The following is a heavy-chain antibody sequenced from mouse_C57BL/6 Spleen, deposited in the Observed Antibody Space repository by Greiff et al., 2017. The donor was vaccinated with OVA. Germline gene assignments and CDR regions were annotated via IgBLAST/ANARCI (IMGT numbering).Heavy chain of an antibody. V-gene: IGHV1-22*01. D-gene: IGHD2-4*01. J-gene: IGHJ4*01. Sequence: EVQLQQSGPELVKHGASVKMSCKASGYTFTDYNMHWVKQSHGKSLEWIGYINPNNGGTSYNQKFKGKATLTVNKSSSTAYMELRSLTSEDSAVYYCARAIYYDYDGYAMDYWGQGTSVTVSS. CDR3: ARAIYYDYDGYAMDY. CDR2: INPNNGGT. CDR1: GYTFTDYN.